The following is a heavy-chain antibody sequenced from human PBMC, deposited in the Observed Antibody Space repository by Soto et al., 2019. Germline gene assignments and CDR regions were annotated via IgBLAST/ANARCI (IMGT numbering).Heavy chain of an antibody. D-gene: IGHD3-10*01. Sequence: CAVYGGSFNGYYWSCIRHPPGKRLEWIGEINHSGSTNYNPSLKSRVTISVDTSKNQFSLKLSSVTAADTAVYYCARLMRVREKYYYYYMDFWGKGTTVTVSS. CDR2: INHSGST. CDR1: GGSFNGYY. V-gene: IGHV4-34*01. J-gene: IGHJ6*03. CDR3: ARLMRVREKYYYYYMDF.